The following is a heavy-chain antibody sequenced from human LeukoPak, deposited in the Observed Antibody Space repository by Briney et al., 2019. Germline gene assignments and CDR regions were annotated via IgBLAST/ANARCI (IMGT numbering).Heavy chain of an antibody. D-gene: IGHD3-22*01. Sequence: SETLSLTCTVSGGSISSYYWSWIRQPPGKGLEWIGYIYYSGSTNYNPSLKSRVTISVDTSKNQFSLKLSSVTAADTAVYYCARDRVRDYDSSGYYGMFDPWGQGTLVTVSS. CDR2: IYYSGST. CDR3: ARDRVRDYDSSGYYGMFDP. V-gene: IGHV4-59*01. J-gene: IGHJ5*02. CDR1: GGSISSYY.